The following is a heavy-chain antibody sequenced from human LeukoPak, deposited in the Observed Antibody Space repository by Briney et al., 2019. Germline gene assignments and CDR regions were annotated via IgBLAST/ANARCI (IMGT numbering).Heavy chain of an antibody. V-gene: IGHV3-30*01. CDR3: ARDPGNYRNERYYYYMDV. CDR1: GFTFSSYA. CDR2: ISYDGSNN. Sequence: GGSLRLSCAASGFTFSSYAMHWVRQAPGKGLEWVAVISYDGSNNYYADSVKGRFTISRDNSKNTLYLQMNSLRAEDTAVYYCARDPGNYRNERYYYYMDVWGKGTTVTVSS. J-gene: IGHJ6*03. D-gene: IGHD4-11*01.